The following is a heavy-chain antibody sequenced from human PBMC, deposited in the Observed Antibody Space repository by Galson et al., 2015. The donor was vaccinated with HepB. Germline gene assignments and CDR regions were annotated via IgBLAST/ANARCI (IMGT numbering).Heavy chain of an antibody. CDR2: ISASGDNT. CDR3: AIPGGVTTKWFGTDAFDF. D-gene: IGHD4-17*01. CDR1: GFTFSSFA. J-gene: IGHJ3*01. V-gene: IGHV3-23*01. Sequence: SLRLSCAASGFTFSSFAMTWVHQAPGKGLEWVSVISASGDNTYYADSVKGRFTISRDNFKNTLYLQMNGLRAEDTAVYYCAIPGGVTTKWFGTDAFDFWGQGTMVTVSS.